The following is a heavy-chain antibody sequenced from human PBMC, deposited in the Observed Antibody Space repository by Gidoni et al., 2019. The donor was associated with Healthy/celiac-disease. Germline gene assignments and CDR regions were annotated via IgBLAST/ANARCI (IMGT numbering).Heavy chain of an antibody. J-gene: IGHJ6*02. D-gene: IGHD5-18*01. V-gene: IGHV1-2*04. CDR2: INPNSGGT. CDR3: ARAGGSIQLWHEYEYYYYYGMDV. Sequence: QVQLVQSGAEVKKPGASVKVSCKASGYTFTGYYMHWVRQAPGQGLEWMGWINPNSGGTNYAQKFQGWVTMTRDTSISTAYMELSRLRSDDTAVYYCARAGGSIQLWHEYEYYYYYGMDVWGQGTTVTVSS. CDR1: GYTFTGYY.